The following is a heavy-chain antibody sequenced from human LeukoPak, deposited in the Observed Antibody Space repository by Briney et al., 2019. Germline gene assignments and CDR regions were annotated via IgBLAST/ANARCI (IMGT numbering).Heavy chain of an antibody. D-gene: IGHD1-20*01. CDR2: IYSGDSDT. CDR3: AATSRLTGSSTYYYYGMDV. V-gene: IGHV5-51*01. CDR1: GYSFTSYW. J-gene: IGHJ6*02. Sequence: GESLKISCKGSGYSFTSYWNGWGRQMPGKGLGWMGIIYSGDSDTRYSPSFQGQVTISADKSISTAYLQWSSLKASDTAMYYCAATSRLTGSSTYYYYGMDVWGQGTTVTVSS.